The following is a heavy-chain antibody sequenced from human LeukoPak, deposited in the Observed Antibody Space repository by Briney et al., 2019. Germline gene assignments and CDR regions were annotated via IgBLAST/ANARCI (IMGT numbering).Heavy chain of an antibody. CDR1: GDSMNPYY. CDR3: ARGLLDARGWYHHDY. CDR2: IYTTGTT. Sequence: SETLSLTCTVSGDSMNPYYWSWIRQPAGKGLEWIGHIYTTGTTRYEPTLNSRVSMSVDTSKSQFSLRLNSVTAADTAVYYRARGLLDARGWYHHDYWGQGTLVTVSS. D-gene: IGHD6-19*01. J-gene: IGHJ4*02. V-gene: IGHV4-4*07.